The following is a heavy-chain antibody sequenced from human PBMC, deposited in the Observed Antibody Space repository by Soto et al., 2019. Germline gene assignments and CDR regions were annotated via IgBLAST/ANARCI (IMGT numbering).Heavy chain of an antibody. V-gene: IGHV3-30-3*01. D-gene: IGHD3-10*01. J-gene: IGHJ4*02. CDR1: GFTFSSYA. CDR3: ALITMVREDLDY. Sequence: QVQLVESGGGVVQPGRSLRLSCAASGFTFSSYAMHWVRQAPGKGLEWVADISYDGSNKYYADSVKGRFTISRDNSKNTLYLQMNSLRAEDTAVYYCALITMVREDLDYWGQGTLVTVSS. CDR2: ISYDGSNK.